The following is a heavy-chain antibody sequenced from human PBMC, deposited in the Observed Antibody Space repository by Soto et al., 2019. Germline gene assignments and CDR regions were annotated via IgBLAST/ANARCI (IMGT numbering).Heavy chain of an antibody. J-gene: IGHJ4*02. CDR1: GFTFSSYA. Sequence: EVPLLESGGGLVQPGGSLRLSCAASGFTFSSYAMTWVRQAPGKGLEWVSGISNSGGGTYYADSVKGRFTISRDNSKNTLYLQMNSLRAEDTAVYYCAKPAMAGPAYYYYDYWGQGTLVTVSS. D-gene: IGHD6-19*01. CDR3: AKPAMAGPAYYYYDY. V-gene: IGHV3-23*01. CDR2: ISNSGGGT.